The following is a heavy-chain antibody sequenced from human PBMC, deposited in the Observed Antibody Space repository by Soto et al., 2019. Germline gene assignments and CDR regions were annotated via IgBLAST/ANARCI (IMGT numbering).Heavy chain of an antibody. CDR1: GYTFTSYA. V-gene: IGHV1-3*01. Sequence: ASVKVSCKASGYTFTSYAMHWVRQAPGQRLEWMGWINAGNGNTKYSQKFQGRVTITRDTSASTAYMELSSLRSEDTAVYYCARGEFLGVGDPPAGYWGQXTLVTVSS. J-gene: IGHJ4*02. CDR2: INAGNGNT. CDR3: ARGEFLGVGDPPAGY. D-gene: IGHD3-10*01.